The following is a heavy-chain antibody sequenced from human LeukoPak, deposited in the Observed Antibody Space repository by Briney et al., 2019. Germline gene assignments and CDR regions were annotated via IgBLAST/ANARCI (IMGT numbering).Heavy chain of an antibody. Sequence: GGSLRLSCAVSGFTFSDYSMSWIRQAPGKGLEWVSYISSGGSYTNYADPVKGRFTISRDNAKYSLYLQMNSLRSEDTAVYYCARELRAAPSAFDYWGQGTLATVSS. CDR3: ARELRAAPSAFDY. J-gene: IGHJ4*02. V-gene: IGHV3-11*05. CDR1: GFTFSDYS. D-gene: IGHD3-10*01. CDR2: ISSGGSYT.